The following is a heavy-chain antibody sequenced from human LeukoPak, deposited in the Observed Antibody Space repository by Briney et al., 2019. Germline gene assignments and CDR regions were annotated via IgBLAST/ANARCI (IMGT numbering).Heavy chain of an antibody. CDR1: GGSMSSLY. D-gene: IGHD1-7*01. CDR2: IFNSGRN. CDR3: ATGTTSGAFDF. J-gene: IGHJ3*01. V-gene: IGHV4-59*08. Sequence: SETLSLTCTVSGGSMSSLYWRWIRQPQGKGVEWIGYIFNSGRNNYNRYLKRGVTISVETSKNQFSLKLTSVTAADTAVYYCATGTTSGAFDFWGQGTMVTVSS.